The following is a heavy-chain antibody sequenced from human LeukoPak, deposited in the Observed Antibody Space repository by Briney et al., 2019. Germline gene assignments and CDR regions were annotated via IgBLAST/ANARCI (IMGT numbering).Heavy chain of an antibody. D-gene: IGHD2-2*01. CDR2: ISAYNGNT. CDR3: ARGQYQLLRRDPAKYYFDY. V-gene: IGHV1-18*04. CDR1: GYTFTSYG. J-gene: IGHJ4*02. Sequence: ASVKLSCKASGYTFTSYGISWVRQAPGQGLEWMGWISAYNGNTNYAQKLQGRVTMTTDTSTSTAYMELRSLRSDDTAVYYCARGQYQLLRRDPAKYYFDYWGQGTLVTVSS.